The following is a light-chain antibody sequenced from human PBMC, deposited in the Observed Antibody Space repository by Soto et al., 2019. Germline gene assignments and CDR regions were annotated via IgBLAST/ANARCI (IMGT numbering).Light chain of an antibody. CDR1: QSVNSN. CDR2: GAS. J-gene: IGKJ2*01. Sequence: DIVMTXXXXTLSVSPGEGATLSCRASQSVNSNVAWYRQKPGQAPRLLIYGASTRATGIPARFSGSGSGTEFTLTISSLQSEDFAVYYCQQYHNWPPYTFGQGTTLEIK. V-gene: IGKV3-15*01. CDR3: QQYHNWPPYT.